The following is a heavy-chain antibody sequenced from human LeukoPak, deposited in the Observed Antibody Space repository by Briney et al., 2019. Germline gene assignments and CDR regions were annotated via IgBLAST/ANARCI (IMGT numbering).Heavy chain of an antibody. CDR1: GYTLTDHY. CDR3: LTDGA. V-gene: IGHV1-2*02. Sequence: ASVKVSCKASGYTLTDHYMHWVRQAPGEGFEWMGWINPKSGATNCAQKFQDRVAMTRDTSTNTAYMELRRLRSDDTAIYYCLTDGACGQGTLVTVSS. J-gene: IGHJ5*02. D-gene: IGHD3-9*01. CDR2: INPKSGAT.